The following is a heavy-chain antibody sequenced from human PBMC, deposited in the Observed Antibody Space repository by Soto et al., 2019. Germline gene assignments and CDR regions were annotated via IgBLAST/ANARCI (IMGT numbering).Heavy chain of an antibody. D-gene: IGHD3-10*01. CDR2: INAGNGNT. J-gene: IGHJ4*02. CDR1: GYTFTSYA. V-gene: IGHV1-3*01. Sequence: ASVKVSCKASGYTFTSYAMHWVRQAPGQRLEWMGWINAGNGNTKYSQKFQGRVTITRDTSASTAYMELSSLRSEDTAVYYCARRVLLWFGELSGFDYWGQGTLVTVSS. CDR3: ARRVLLWFGELSGFDY.